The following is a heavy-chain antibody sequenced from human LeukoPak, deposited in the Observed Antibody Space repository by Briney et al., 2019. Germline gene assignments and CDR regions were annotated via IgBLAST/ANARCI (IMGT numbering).Heavy chain of an antibody. J-gene: IGHJ4*02. D-gene: IGHD6-19*01. CDR2: ISSSSSYI. Sequence: EGSLRLPCAASGFSFNSYSMNWVRQAPGKGLEWVSSISSSSSYIYYADSVKGRFTISRDNAKNSLYLQMNSLRAEDTAVYYCARDSGWYGTFDYWGQGTLVTVSS. CDR3: ARDSGWYGTFDY. CDR1: GFSFNSYS. V-gene: IGHV3-21*01.